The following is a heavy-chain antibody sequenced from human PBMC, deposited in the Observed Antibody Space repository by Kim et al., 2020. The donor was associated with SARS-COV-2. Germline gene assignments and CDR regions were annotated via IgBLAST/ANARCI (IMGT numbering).Heavy chain of an antibody. CDR2: NP. J-gene: IGHJ4*02. D-gene: IGHD3-10*01. Sequence: NPTYAQGFTGRFVFSLDTSVSTAYLQISSLKAEDTAVYYCARDNYYDSDYWGQGTLVTVSS. V-gene: IGHV7-4-1*02. CDR3: ARDNYYDSDY.